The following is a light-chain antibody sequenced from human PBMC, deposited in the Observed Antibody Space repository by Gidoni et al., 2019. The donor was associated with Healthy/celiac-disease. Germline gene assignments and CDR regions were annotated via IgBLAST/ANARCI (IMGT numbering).Light chain of an antibody. CDR1: QSISRY. CDR2: AAS. CDR3: QQSYSTPYT. J-gene: IGKJ2*01. V-gene: IGKV1-39*01. Sequence: DIQMTQSPSSLSASVGDRVTITCRASQSISRYFNWYQQKPGKAPKPLIQAASSLQSGVPSRFSGSGSGTDLTLTISSPQPEDFATYYSQQSYSTPYTFGQGTKLEIK.